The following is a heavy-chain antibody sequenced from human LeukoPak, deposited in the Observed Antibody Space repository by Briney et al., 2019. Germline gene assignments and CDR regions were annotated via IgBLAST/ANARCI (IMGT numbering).Heavy chain of an antibody. CDR2: ISSSGSTI. CDR1: GFTFSDYY. CDR3: AREGCTNGVCYTALFDY. J-gene: IGHJ4*02. V-gene: IGHV3-11*04. Sequence: SGGSLRLSCAASGFTFSDYYMSWIRQARGKGLEWVSCISSSGSTIYYADSVKGRFTISRDNAKNSLYLQMNSLRAEDTAVYYCAREGCTNGVCYTALFDYWGQGTLVTVSS. D-gene: IGHD2-8*01.